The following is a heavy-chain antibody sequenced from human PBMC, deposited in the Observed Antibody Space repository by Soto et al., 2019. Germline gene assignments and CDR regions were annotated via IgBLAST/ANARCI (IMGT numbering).Heavy chain of an antibody. CDR1: GFTITNYA. J-gene: IGHJ3*02. D-gene: IGHD3-22*01. CDR2: ISVSGGT. V-gene: IGHV3-23*01. CDR3: AKDQYDCDVYHWFADI. Sequence: EVQLLESGGGLVQPGGSLRLSCAASGFTITNYAMSWARQAPGKGLEWVSSISVSGGTYYADSVKGRSTISRDSSKNTLYLQMNSLRAEDTAVYYCAKDQYDCDVYHWFADIWGPGTMLTVSS.